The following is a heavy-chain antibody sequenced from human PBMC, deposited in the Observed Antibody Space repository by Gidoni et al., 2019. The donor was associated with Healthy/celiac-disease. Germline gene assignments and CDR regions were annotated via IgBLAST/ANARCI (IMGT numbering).Heavy chain of an antibody. CDR3: ATTTLGYCSGGSCRDY. D-gene: IGHD2-15*01. CDR2: IVVVSGNT. CDR1: GFTFTSSA. V-gene: IGHV1-58*01. J-gene: IGHJ4*02. Sequence: QMQLVKSGPEVKKHGTSVKVSCKASGFTFTSSAVQWGRQARGQRLEWIGWIVVVSGNTNYAQKFQERVTITRDMSTSTAYMELSSLRSEDTAVYYCATTTLGYCSGGSCRDYWGQGTLVTVSS.